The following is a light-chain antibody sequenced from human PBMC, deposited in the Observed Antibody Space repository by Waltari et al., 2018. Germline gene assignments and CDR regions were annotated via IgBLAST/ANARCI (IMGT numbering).Light chain of an antibody. CDR3: TSYTDNSVI. Sequence: QSALTQPASVSGSPGQSITIPCSGISSDRDVDSYHHASWFQQPPGNAPKLVIYDVNNRPSGVSDRFSGSRSGNTASLTISRLQSEDEADYYCTSYTDNSVIFGGGTKLTVL. J-gene: IGLJ2*01. CDR1: SSDRDVDSYHH. CDR2: DVN. V-gene: IGLV2-14*03.